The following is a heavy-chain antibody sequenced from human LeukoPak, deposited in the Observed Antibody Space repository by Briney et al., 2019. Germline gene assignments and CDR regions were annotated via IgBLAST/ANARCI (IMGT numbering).Heavy chain of an antibody. J-gene: IGHJ3*02. CDR1: GFTFSSYD. CDR2: ISGSSYSI. CDR3: ARSEGRPFDI. Sequence: PGGSLRLSCAASGFTFSSYDMSWVRQAPGKGLEWVSSISGSSYSIYYADSVKGRFTISRDNAKNSLYLQMNSLTAEDTAVYYCARSEGRPFDIWGQGTMVTVSS. D-gene: IGHD6-6*01. V-gene: IGHV3-21*01.